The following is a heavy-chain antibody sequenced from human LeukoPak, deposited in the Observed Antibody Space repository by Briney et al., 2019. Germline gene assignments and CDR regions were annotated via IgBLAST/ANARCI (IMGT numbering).Heavy chain of an antibody. Sequence: ASVKVSCKTSGYTFTGYYMHWVRQAPGQGLEWMGWINPKSGGTNYAQKFQGWVTMTRDTSISTAYMELSSLKSDDTAVYYCARDPSYGSGTMYYGMDVWGQGTTVTVSS. CDR1: GYTFTGYY. CDR2: INPKSGGT. D-gene: IGHD3-10*01. CDR3: ARDPSYGSGTMYYGMDV. J-gene: IGHJ6*02. V-gene: IGHV1-2*04.